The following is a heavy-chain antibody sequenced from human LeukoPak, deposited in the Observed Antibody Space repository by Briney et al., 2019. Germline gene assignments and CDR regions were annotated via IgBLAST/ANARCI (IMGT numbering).Heavy chain of an antibody. V-gene: IGHV4-39*01. CDR3: ASLLTYFDY. J-gene: IGHJ4*02. D-gene: IGHD3-9*01. CDR2: IYSSGST. Sequence: PSETLSLTCSVSGVSISSSSYHWGWIRQPPGKGLEWIASIYSSGSTYYSPSLKSRVTISVDTSKNQFSLKMSSVIAADTAVYYCASLLTYFDYWGQGTLVTVSS. CDR1: GVSISSSSYH.